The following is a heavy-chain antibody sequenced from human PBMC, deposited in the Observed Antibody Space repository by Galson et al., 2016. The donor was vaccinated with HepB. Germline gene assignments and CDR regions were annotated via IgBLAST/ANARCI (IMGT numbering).Heavy chain of an antibody. J-gene: IGHJ4*02. Sequence: SLRLSCAASGFTFSRHSMSWVRQAPGKGLEWVSGTGVDGGPTFYAETVKGRFTITKDMSKNTLSLQMNSLRAEDTAVYYCARDGGYFGSAFDYWGLGTLVTVAS. CDR2: TGVDGGPT. CDR1: GFTFSRHS. D-gene: IGHD2/OR15-2a*01. V-gene: IGHV3-23*01. CDR3: ARDGGYFGSAFDY.